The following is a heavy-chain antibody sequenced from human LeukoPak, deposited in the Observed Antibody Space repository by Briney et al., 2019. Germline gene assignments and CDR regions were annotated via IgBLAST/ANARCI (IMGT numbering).Heavy chain of an antibody. CDR2: INPGSGYT. V-gene: IGHV1-3*01. CDR3: ARDGRSIIGSGVPDNWFDH. J-gene: IGHJ5*02. CDR1: GDTFTTHG. D-gene: IGHD3-10*01. Sequence: ASVKVSCKTSGDTFTTHGIHWVRQAPGQGLEWMGWINPGSGYTKYSEKFQGRVTFTRDTGATTAYLEVNNLRSEDTAVYYCARDGRSIIGSGVPDNWFDHWGQGALVTVSS.